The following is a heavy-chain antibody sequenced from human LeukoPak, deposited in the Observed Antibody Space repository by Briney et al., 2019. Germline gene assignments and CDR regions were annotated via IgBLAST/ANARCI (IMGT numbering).Heavy chain of an antibody. CDR3: ARHYVWTTPMALDY. D-gene: IGHD3-16*01. J-gene: IGHJ4*02. CDR2: ISGSGGNT. CDR1: GSTFSSYA. Sequence: GGSLRLSCAASGSTFSSYAMSWVRQAPGKGLEWVSGISGSGGNTYYADSVKGRFTISRDNSKNTLYLQMNSLRGEDTAVYYCARHYVWTTPMALDYWGQGTLVTVSS. V-gene: IGHV3-23*01.